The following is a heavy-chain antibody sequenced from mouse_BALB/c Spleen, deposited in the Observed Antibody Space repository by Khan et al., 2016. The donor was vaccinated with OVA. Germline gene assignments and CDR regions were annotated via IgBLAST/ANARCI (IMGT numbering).Heavy chain of an antibody. Sequence: EVQLQQSGAELVRPGALVNLSCKASGFNIKDYYMHWVKQRPDQGLVWIGRIDPENGNTIYDPKFQGKASITSATSSTAAYRQRSILAAEDASVCYGARDVLSPRVAYWSQGALVTVSA. CDR1: GFNIKDYY. CDR3: ARDVLSPRVAY. V-gene: IGHV14-1*02. CDR2: IDPENGNT. J-gene: IGHJ3*01. D-gene: IGHD6-2*01.